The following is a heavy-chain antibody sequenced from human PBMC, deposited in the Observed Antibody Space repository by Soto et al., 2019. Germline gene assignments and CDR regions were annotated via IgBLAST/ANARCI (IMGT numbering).Heavy chain of an antibody. D-gene: IGHD2-2*01. CDR2: INAGNGNT. Sequence: GASVKVSCKASGYTFTSYAMHWVRQAPGQRLEWMGWINAGNGNTKYSQKFQGRVTITRDTSASTAYMELSSLRSEDTAVYYCARRGLEYQLLRDGVLVGYYYMDVWGKGPTVTVSS. CDR1: GYTFTSYA. J-gene: IGHJ6*03. CDR3: ARRGLEYQLLRDGVLVGYYYMDV. V-gene: IGHV1-3*01.